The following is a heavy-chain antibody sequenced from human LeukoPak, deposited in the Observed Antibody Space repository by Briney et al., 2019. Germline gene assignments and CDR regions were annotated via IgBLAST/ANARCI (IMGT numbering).Heavy chain of an antibody. D-gene: IGHD6-13*01. CDR1: GGSISSYY. V-gene: IGHV4-59*01. CDR3: ARGAAGTRGSYDY. Sequence: PSETLSLTCTVSGGSISSYYWSWIRQPPGKGLEWIGYIYYSGSTNYNPSLKSRVTISVETSKNQFSLKLSSVTAADTAVYYCARGAAGTRGSYDYWGQGTLVTVSS. J-gene: IGHJ4*02. CDR2: IYYSGST.